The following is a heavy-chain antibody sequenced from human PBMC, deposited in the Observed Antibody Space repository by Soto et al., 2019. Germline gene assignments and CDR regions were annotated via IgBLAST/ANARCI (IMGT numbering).Heavy chain of an antibody. CDR1: GYTFTSYA. V-gene: IGHV1-3*04. J-gene: IGHJ4*02. Sequence: ASVTGSCTASGYTFTSYAIHWVRQAPGRRLEWMGWINTGNGNTKFSQRFQGRVAITRSTSASTAYMEVSSLRSEDTAVYYCARDLSAHTTGWYYFDYWGQGTLVNVAS. CDR2: INTGNGNT. CDR3: ARDLSAHTTGWYYFDY. D-gene: IGHD6-19*01.